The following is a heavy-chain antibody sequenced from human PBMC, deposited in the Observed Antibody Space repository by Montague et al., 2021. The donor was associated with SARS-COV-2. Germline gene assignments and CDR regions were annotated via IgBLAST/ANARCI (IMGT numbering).Heavy chain of an antibody. CDR2: INNCYGA. J-gene: IGHJ5*02. D-gene: IGHD6-13*01. CDR3: ARARFIAAGRRLHGFDP. CDR1: GGSISSSY. V-gene: IGHV4-59*01. Sequence: SETLSLTCTVSGGSISSSYWCWIRKSPGPGLGWNWYINNCYGAISYPSLSRQVNISVDTSKSQFSLKLSSVTAADTAVYYCARARFIAAGRRLHGFDPWGQGTLVTVSS.